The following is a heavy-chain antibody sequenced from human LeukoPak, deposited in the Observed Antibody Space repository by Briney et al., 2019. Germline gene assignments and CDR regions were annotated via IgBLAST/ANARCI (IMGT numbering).Heavy chain of an antibody. CDR3: ARPGSTSSNAFDI. Sequence: SETLSLTCTVSGGSISSGSYYWSWIRQPAGKGLEWIGRIYTSGSTNYNPSLKSRVTISVDTSKNQFSLKLSSVTAADTAVYYCARPGSTSSNAFDIWGQGTMVTVSS. CDR2: IYTSGST. CDR1: GGSISSGSYY. J-gene: IGHJ3*02. D-gene: IGHD2-2*01. V-gene: IGHV4-61*02.